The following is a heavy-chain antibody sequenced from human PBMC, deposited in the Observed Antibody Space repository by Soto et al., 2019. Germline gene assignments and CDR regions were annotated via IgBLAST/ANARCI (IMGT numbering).Heavy chain of an antibody. CDR1: GYTFTSYD. V-gene: IGHV1-8*01. CDR3: ARGREDIVVVVAATAFDI. Sequence: GASVKVSCKASGYTFTSYDINWVRQATGQGLEWMEWMNPNSGNTGYEQKYQGRVTITRNTSISKAYMVLSSLSFEDTAVYFCARGREDIVVVVAATAFDIWGQGTMVTVSS. CDR2: MNPNSGNT. J-gene: IGHJ3*02. D-gene: IGHD2-15*01.